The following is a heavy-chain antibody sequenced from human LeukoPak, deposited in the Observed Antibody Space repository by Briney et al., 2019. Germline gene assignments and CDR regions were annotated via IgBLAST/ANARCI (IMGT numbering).Heavy chain of an antibody. CDR1: GFTFSSYG. J-gene: IGHJ5*02. CDR3: ARGVSSSWYVGWFDP. D-gene: IGHD6-13*01. CDR2: ISYDGSNK. V-gene: IGHV3-30*03. Sequence: GGSLRLSCAASGFTFSSYGMHWVRQAPGKGLEWVAVISYDGSNKYYADSVKGRFTISRDNSKNSLYLQMNSLRAEDTAVYYCARGVSSSWYVGWFDPWGQGTLVTVSS.